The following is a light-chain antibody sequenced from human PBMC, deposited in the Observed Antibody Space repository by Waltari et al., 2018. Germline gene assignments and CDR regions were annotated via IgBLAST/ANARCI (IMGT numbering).Light chain of an antibody. CDR1: QSVSSN. Sequence: EVVVTQSPATLSVSPGERAILPCRASQSVSSNLAWYQQKPGQAPRLLIYGASARAIGIPARFSGSVSGTEFTLTISSLQSEDFAVYYCQQYNGWPPWTFGQGTRVEIK. CDR2: GAS. J-gene: IGKJ1*01. V-gene: IGKV3-15*01. CDR3: QQYNGWPPWT.